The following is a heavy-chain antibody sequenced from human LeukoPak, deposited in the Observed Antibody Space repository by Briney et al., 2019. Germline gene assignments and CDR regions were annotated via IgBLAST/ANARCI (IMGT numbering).Heavy chain of an antibody. CDR2: IYTSGST. D-gene: IGHD3-22*01. CDR3: ARDPGYYYDSSGYYYGLPY. V-gene: IGHV4-4*07. CDR1: GGSISSYN. Sequence: SETLSLTGTVSGGSISSYNWSWIRQPAGKGLKWIGRIYTSGSTNYNPSLKSRVTMSVDTSKNQFSLKLSSVTAADTAVYYCARDPGYYYDSSGYYYGLPYWGQGTLVTVSS. J-gene: IGHJ4*02.